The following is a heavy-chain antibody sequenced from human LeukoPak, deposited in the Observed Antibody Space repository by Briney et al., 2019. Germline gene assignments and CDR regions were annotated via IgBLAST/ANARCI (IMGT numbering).Heavy chain of an antibody. D-gene: IGHD5-18*01. CDR3: ARGGLDTRRGGYFDY. J-gene: IGHJ4*02. V-gene: IGHV4-34*01. CDR2: ISHSGTT. Sequence: SETLSLTCAVYGGSFSGFYWSWVRQPPGKGLEWIGEISHSGTTSFNPSLKSRVTVSVDTSKSQFSLRLDSMTAADTAVYYCARGGLDTRRGGYFDYWGQGILVTVSS. CDR1: GGSFSGFY.